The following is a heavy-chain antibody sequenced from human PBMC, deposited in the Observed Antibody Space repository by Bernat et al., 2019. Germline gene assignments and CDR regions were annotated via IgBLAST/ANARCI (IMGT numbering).Heavy chain of an antibody. CDR2: ISAYNGNT. CDR3: ARDELGYCSSTSCPSDSVRIDY. D-gene: IGHD2-2*01. J-gene: IGHJ4*02. CDR1: GYTFTSYG. V-gene: IGHV1-18*01. Sequence: QVQLVQSGAEVKKPGASVKVSCKASGYTFTSYGISWVRQAPGQGLEWMVWISAYNGNTNYAQKLQGRVTMTTDTSTSTAYMELRSLRSDDTAVYYCARDELGYCSSTSCPSDSVRIDYWGQGTLVTVSS.